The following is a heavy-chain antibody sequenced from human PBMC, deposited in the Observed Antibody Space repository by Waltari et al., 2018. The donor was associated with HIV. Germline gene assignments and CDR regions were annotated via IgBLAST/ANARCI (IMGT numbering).Heavy chain of an antibody. V-gene: IGHV4-59*01. D-gene: IGHD3-3*01. Sequence: QVQLQESGPGLVKPSETLSLTCTVSGGSISSYYWSWIRQPPGKGLEWIGYIYYSGSTNYNPSLEIRVTISVDTSKNQFSLKLSSVTAADTAVYYCARGSDYDFWSSVNFDYWGQGTLVTVSS. CDR2: IYYSGST. CDR1: GGSISSYY. CDR3: ARGSDYDFWSSVNFDY. J-gene: IGHJ4*02.